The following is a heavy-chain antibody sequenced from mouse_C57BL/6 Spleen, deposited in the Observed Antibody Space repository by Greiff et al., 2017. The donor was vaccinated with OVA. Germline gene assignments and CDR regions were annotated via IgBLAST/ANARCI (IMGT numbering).Heavy chain of an antibody. CDR3: ASHYYGSSPFAY. V-gene: IGHV2-2*01. CDR2: IWSGGST. D-gene: IGHD1-1*01. J-gene: IGHJ3*01. CDR1: GFSLTSYG. Sequence: VKLQESGPGLVQPSQSLSITCTVSGFSLTSYGVHWVRQSPGKGLEWLGVIWSGGSTDYNAAFISRLSISKDNSKSQVFLKINSLHADDTAIYYCASHYYGSSPFAYWGQGTLVTVSA.